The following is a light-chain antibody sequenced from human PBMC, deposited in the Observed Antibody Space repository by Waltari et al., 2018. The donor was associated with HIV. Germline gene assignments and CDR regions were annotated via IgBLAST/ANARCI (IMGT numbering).Light chain of an antibody. CDR2: RND. CDR3: VAWDDSLRGVL. J-gene: IGLJ2*01. V-gene: IGLV1-47*01. Sequence: SVLTQPPSASGTPRQRVTISGSGSTSHIGRTYVFWYQHLPGTAPKLLIHRNDQRPSGVPDRFSGSTSGTSASLAISGLRSEDEADYYCVAWDDSLRGVLFGGGTKVAVL. CDR1: TSHIGRTY.